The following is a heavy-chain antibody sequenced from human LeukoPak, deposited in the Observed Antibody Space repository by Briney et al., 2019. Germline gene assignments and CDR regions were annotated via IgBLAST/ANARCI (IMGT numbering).Heavy chain of an antibody. CDR3: ASPTRDYSNYNFAY. V-gene: IGHV4-39*01. Sequence: SETPSLTCTVSGGSISSSSYYWGWIRQPPGKGLEWIGSIYYSGSTYYNPSLKSRVTISVDTSKNQFSLKLSSVTAADTAVYYCASPTRDYSNYNFAYWGQGTLVTVSS. D-gene: IGHD4-11*01. CDR1: GGSISSSSYY. CDR2: IYYSGST. J-gene: IGHJ4*02.